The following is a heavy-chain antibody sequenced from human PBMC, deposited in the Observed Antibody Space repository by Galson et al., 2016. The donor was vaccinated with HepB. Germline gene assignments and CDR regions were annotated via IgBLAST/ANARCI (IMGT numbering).Heavy chain of an antibody. CDR2: ISAASNT. V-gene: IGHV3-23*01. D-gene: IGHD3-10*01. CDR1: GFTFSSYA. CDR3: ANYLGYGSGRPGYFHS. J-gene: IGHJ4*02. Sequence: SLRLSCAASGFTFSSYAMSWVRQAPGKGLEWVSAISAASNTYYTDSVKGLFTISRDNSKTTLYLEMNSLRVEDTAVYFCANYLGYGSGRPGYFHSWGQGTLVTVSS.